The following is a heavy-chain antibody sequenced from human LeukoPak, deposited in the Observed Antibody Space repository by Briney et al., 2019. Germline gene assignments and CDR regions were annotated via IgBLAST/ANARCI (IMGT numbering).Heavy chain of an antibody. Sequence: SETLSLTCTVSGGSINSYYWSWLRQPPGKGLECIGYIHYTGSTNYNPSLKSRVTISVDTSKNQFSLKLTSVTAADTAVYYCARSLLWFGESWFDYWGQGTLVTVSS. CDR3: ARSLLWFGESWFDY. CDR2: IHYTGST. CDR1: GGSINSYY. J-gene: IGHJ4*02. V-gene: IGHV4-59*12. D-gene: IGHD3-10*01.